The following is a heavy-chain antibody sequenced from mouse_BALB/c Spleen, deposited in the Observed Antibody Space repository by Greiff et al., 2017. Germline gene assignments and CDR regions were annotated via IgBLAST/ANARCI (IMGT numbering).Heavy chain of an antibody. Sequence: EVHLVESGGGLVKPGGSLKLSCAASGFTFSDYYMYWVRQSPEKRLEWVAEISSGGSYTYYPDSVKGRFTISRDNARNILYLQMSSLRSEDTAMYYCARVRGGFAYWGQGTLVTVSA. CDR3: ARVRGGFAY. CDR1: GFTFSDYY. J-gene: IGHJ3*01. CDR2: ISSGGSYT. V-gene: IGHV5-9-4*01.